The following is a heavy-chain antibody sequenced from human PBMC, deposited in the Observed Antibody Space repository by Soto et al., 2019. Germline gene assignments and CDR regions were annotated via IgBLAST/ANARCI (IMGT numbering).Heavy chain of an antibody. CDR1: EDSDSNNGAA. D-gene: IGHD6-13*01. CDR3: VRTPASATLDP. J-gene: IGHJ5*02. V-gene: IGHV6-1*01. CDR2: TYYRSKWYN. Sequence: SQTKSVTYGMSEDSDSNNGAAWNWIRQSTSRGLEWLGRTYYRSKWYNDYAVSVKRRITINPDTSKNQFSLQLNSVTPQDKHAYYCVRTPASATLDPWGQGTLVTVS.